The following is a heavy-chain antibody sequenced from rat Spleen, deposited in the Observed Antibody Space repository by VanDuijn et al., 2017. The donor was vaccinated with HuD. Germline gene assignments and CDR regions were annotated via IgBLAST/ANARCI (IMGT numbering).Heavy chain of an antibody. Sequence: EVQLVESGGGLVQPGRSLKLSCAASGFTFSNFDLAWVRQAPTKGLEWVASISYEGSNTYYGDSVKGRFTISRDNADSTLYLQMDNLRSEDTATYYCARAGYLRDWYFDFWGPRIMVTVSS. CDR1: GFTFSNFD. CDR3: ARAGYLRDWYFDF. V-gene: IGHV5-29*01. J-gene: IGHJ1*01. D-gene: IGHD2-5*01. CDR2: ISYEGSNT.